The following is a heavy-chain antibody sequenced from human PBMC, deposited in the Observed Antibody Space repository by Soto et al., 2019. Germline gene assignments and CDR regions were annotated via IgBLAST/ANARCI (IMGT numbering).Heavy chain of an antibody. CDR3: ARDGYGSQDHRSFDY. V-gene: IGHV3-33*01. J-gene: IGHJ4*02. D-gene: IGHD1-26*01. CDR1: GFTFSCCG. CDR2: IWYDGSQE. Sequence: QVQLVETGGGVVQPGTSLRLSCAASGFTFSCCGMLWVRQAPGKGLEWVAMIWYDGSQEYYGDSVKGRFTVSRDNFENMVYLQMNSLRVDDTAIYYCARDGYGSQDHRSFDYWGQGILVTVSS.